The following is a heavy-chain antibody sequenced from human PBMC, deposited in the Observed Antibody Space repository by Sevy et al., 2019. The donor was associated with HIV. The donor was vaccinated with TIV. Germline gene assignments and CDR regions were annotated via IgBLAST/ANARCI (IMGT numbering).Heavy chain of an antibody. CDR1: GYTFTSFV. Sequence: ASVKVSCKTSGYTFTSFVITWVRQAPGQGLEWMGWISAYNGNTDYAEKLQGRVTMTTDTSTSTAYMELSSLTSDDTAVYCCARDRWATDHWGQGTLVTVSS. V-gene: IGHV1-18*01. CDR3: ARDRWATDH. CDR2: ISAYNGNT. D-gene: IGHD6-13*01. J-gene: IGHJ4*02.